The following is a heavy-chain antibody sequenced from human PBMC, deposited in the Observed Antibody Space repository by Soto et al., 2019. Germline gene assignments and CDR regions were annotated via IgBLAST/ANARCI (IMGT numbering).Heavy chain of an antibody. J-gene: IGHJ5*02. CDR2: ISPYNGDT. V-gene: IGHV1-18*01. CDR3: ARACPQGPRNWFDP. CDR1: GYTFTTHG. Sequence: GASVKVSCKASGYTFTTHGISWVRQAPGQGLEWMGWISPYNGDTYYTQQFRGRVTMATDTSTTTAYMELRSLRFDDTAVYYCARACPQGPRNWFDPWGQGTLVTVSS.